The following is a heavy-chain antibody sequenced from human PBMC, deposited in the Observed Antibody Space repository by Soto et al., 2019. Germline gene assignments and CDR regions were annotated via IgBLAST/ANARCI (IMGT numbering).Heavy chain of an antibody. CDR2: IGTQHDT. CDR3: ARQASDWHGGGGWFDP. V-gene: IGHV3-13*01. Sequence: EVQLVESGGGLVQPGGSLRLSCAASGFTFSAYAMHWVRQATGKGLEWVSAIGTQHDTYYPDSVKGRFTISRENAKNCLYLQMNSMTARDRGVYNFARQASDWHGGGGWFDPWGQGTLVTVSS. D-gene: IGHD3-16*01. CDR1: GFTFSAYA. J-gene: IGHJ5*02.